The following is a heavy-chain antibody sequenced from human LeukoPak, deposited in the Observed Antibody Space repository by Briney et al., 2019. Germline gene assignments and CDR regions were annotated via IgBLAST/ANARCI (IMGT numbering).Heavy chain of an antibody. CDR3: ARGGGYSSSWVVDV. J-gene: IGHJ6*02. D-gene: IGHD6-13*01. V-gene: IGHV5-51*01. CDR2: IYLGDFDT. Sequence: GEPLKISCKGSGYSFPSYWFGWVRQMPGKGRGWRGIIYLGDFDTSYRTSFQGQVTISPDKSISTASLQWSSLKASDTAMYYCARGGGYSSSWVVDVWGQGTTVPVSS. CDR1: GYSFPSYW.